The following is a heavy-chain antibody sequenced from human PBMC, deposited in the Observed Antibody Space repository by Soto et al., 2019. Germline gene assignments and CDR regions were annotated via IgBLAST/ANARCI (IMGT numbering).Heavy chain of an antibody. Sequence: QVQLVESGGGVVQPGRSLRLSCAASGFIFSDYAMHWVRQAPGKGLEWVAVISYDGSNKFYVDSVKGRFTISRDNSKNTLFVQMNSLRVEDTAVYYCARDVGDSGSFFESWGQGTLVTVSS. V-gene: IGHV3-30*04. CDR2: ISYDGSNK. J-gene: IGHJ4*02. D-gene: IGHD3-10*01. CDR1: GFIFSDYA. CDR3: ARDVGDSGSFFES.